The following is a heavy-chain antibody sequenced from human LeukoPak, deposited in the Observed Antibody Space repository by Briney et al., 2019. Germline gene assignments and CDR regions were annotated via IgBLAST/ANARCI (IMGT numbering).Heavy chain of an antibody. CDR2: FYYSGSTY. CDR3: ARDGYNYGLDRFDY. CDR1: GGSISGTGYY. Sequence: PSETLSLTCTVSGGSISGTGYYWGWIRQPPGKGLEWIGSFYYSGSTYYYNPSLKSRVTISVDTSKNQFSLKLTSVTAADTAVYYCARDGYNYGLDRFDYWGQGILVTVSS. D-gene: IGHD5-18*01. J-gene: IGHJ4*02. V-gene: IGHV4-39*07.